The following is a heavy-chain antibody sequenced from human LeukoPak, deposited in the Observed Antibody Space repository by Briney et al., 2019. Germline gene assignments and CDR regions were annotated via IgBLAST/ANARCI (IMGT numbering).Heavy chain of an antibody. CDR1: GFTFSSYA. CDR2: ISTSGSTI. Sequence: GGSLRLSCAASGFTFSSYAMHWIRQAPGKGLECLSYISTSGSTIYYADAVKGRFTISRDNAKNSLYLQMNSLRADDTAVYYCARGGGTYVDDAFGVWGQGTLVAVSS. V-gene: IGHV3-48*01. D-gene: IGHD1-26*01. J-gene: IGHJ3*01. CDR3: ARGGGTYVDDAFGV.